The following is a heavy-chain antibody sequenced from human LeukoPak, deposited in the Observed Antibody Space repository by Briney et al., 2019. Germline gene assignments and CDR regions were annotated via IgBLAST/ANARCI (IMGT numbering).Heavy chain of an antibody. V-gene: IGHV1-46*01. CDR3: ARDNDILTGYSLYYFDY. CDR2: INPSGGST. J-gene: IGHJ4*02. CDR1: GYTFTIYY. D-gene: IGHD3-9*01. Sequence: ASVNVSYKASGYTFTIYYMHWVRQAPGQGLEWMGIINPSGGSTSYAQKFQGRVTMTRDTSTSTVYMELSTLRSEDTAVYYCARDNDILTGYSLYYFDYWGQGTLVTVSS.